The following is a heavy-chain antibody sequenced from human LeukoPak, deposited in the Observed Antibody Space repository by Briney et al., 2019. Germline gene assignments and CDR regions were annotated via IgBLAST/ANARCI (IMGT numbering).Heavy chain of an antibody. V-gene: IGHV3-33*01. Sequence: GRSLRLSCAASGFTFSSYGMHWVRQAPGKGLEWVAVIWYDGSNKYYADSVKGRFTISRDNSKNMLYLQMNSLRAEDTAVYYCARSYGFGSGSGPLDYWGQGSLVTVSS. CDR3: ARSYGFGSGSGPLDY. D-gene: IGHD3-10*01. CDR2: IWYDGSNK. CDR1: GFTFSSYG. J-gene: IGHJ4*02.